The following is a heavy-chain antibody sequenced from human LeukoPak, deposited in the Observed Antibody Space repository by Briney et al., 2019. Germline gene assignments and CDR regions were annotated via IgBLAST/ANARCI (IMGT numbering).Heavy chain of an antibody. CDR3: ARDSIVGAMWLDY. CDR1: GFTFSSYA. Sequence: GGSLRLSCAASGFTFSSYAMSWVRQAPGKGLEWVSAISGSGGSTYYADSVKGRFTISRDNSKNTLYLQMNSLRAEDTAVCYCARDSIVGAMWLDYWGQGTLVTVSS. D-gene: IGHD1-26*01. J-gene: IGHJ4*02. V-gene: IGHV3-23*01. CDR2: ISGSGGST.